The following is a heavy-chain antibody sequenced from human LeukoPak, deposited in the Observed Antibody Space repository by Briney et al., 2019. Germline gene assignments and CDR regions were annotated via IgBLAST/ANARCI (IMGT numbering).Heavy chain of an antibody. CDR1: GGSLSGYY. V-gene: IGHV4-34*01. Sequence: SETLSLTCAVYGGSLSGYYWSWIRQPPGRGLEWIGEINHSGSTNYNPPLKSRVTISVDTSQNQFSLKLSSVTAADTAVYYCARRVGGYCSGGSCYFGYYYYYMDVWGKGTTVTIPS. J-gene: IGHJ6*03. CDR2: INHSGST. D-gene: IGHD2-15*01. CDR3: ARRVGGYCSGGSCYFGYYYYYMDV.